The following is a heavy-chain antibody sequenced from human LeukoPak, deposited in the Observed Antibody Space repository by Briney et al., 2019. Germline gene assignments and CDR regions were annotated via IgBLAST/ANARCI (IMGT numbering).Heavy chain of an antibody. V-gene: IGHV3-23*01. CDR1: GFTFSSYV. J-gene: IGHJ4*02. CDR2: IGNGGRDT. CDR3: ARYCGADSCYSGLDY. D-gene: IGHD2-15*01. Sequence: GGSLRLSCAASGFTFSSYVMTWVRQAPGRGLEWVSSIGNGGRDTYYADSMKGRFTISRDNSKSTLFLHMSSLRAGDTAIYYCARYCGADSCYSGLDYWGQGALVTVSS.